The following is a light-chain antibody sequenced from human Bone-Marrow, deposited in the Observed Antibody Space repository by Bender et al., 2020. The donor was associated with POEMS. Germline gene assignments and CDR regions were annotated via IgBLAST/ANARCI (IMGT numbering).Light chain of an antibody. V-gene: IGLV3-10*01. CDR2: EDN. J-gene: IGLJ2*01. CDR1: ELSKKY. CDR3: YSTDSSGFGV. Sequence: SYELTQPPSVSVSPGQTARITCSGDELSKKYAYWYQQKPGQAPLLVIYEDNKRPSGIPERFSASTSGTRATLTISGARVEDEGDYYCYSTDSSGFGVFGGGTKLTVL.